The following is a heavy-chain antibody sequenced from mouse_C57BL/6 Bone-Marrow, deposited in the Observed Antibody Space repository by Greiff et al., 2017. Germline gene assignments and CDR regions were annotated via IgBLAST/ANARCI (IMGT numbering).Heavy chain of an antibody. CDR1: GFTFSSYA. CDR3: ARDITTVVYFDV. CDR2: ISDGGSYT. Sequence: EVMLVESGGGLVKPGGSLKLSCAASGFTFSSYAMSWVRQTPEKRLEWVATISDGGSYTYYPDNVKGRITISRDNAKNNLYLQMSHLKSEDTAMYYCARDITTVVYFDVWGTGTTVTVSS. J-gene: IGHJ1*03. V-gene: IGHV5-4*01. D-gene: IGHD1-1*01.